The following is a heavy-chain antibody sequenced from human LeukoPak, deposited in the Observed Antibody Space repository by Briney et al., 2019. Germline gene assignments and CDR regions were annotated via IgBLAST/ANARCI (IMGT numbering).Heavy chain of an antibody. CDR3: AREGHPYYDFWSGPPGWFDP. Sequence: GGSLRLSCAASGFTFSSSAMSWVRQAPGKGLEWVSYISSNSSTIYYADSVKGRFTISRDNAKNSLYLQMNSLRDEDTAVYYCAREGHPYYDFWSGPPGWFDPWGQGTLVTVSS. V-gene: IGHV3-48*02. CDR2: ISSNSSTI. J-gene: IGHJ5*02. CDR1: GFTFSSSA. D-gene: IGHD3-3*01.